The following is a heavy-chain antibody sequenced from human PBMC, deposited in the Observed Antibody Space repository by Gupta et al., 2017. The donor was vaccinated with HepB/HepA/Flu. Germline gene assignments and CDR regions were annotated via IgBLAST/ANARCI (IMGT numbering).Heavy chain of an antibody. CDR2: VNTRNGNT. J-gene: IGHJ4*02. V-gene: IGHV1-3*04. CDR3: ARGACYCQDGTPLFAY. CDR1: GYTFKNYP. D-gene: IGHD1-1*01. Sequence: QVQLSQSGAEVTTPGASVKLSCKASGYTFKNYPMHWLRQAPGQSAEWLGWVNTRNGNTFHSQNGHARINLSRDASATTAYTEVSSLNYAETDVYHGARGACYCQDGTPLFAYWGQGALVTVSS.